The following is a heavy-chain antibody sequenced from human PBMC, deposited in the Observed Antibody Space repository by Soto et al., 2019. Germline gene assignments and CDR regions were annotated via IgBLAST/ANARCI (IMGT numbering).Heavy chain of an antibody. CDR1: GYTFTSYG. Sequence: QVQLVQSGAEVKKPGASVKVSCKASGYTFTSYGISWVRQAPGQGLEWMGWISAYNGNTNYAQKLQGRVTMTTDTSKSTAYMELRSLSPDDTAEEYGAKSHRIAAAGVDYWGQGTLVTVSS. J-gene: IGHJ4*02. CDR2: ISAYNGNT. CDR3: AKSHRIAAAGVDY. D-gene: IGHD6-13*01. V-gene: IGHV1-18*01.